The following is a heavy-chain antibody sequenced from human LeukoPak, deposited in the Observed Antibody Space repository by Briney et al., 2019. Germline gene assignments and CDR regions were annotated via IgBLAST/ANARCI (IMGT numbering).Heavy chain of an antibody. CDR2: MNQDGSEK. V-gene: IGHV3-7*01. Sequence: GGSLRLSCAVSGFNFSTYWMSWVRQAPGKGLEWVANMNQDGSEKYYVDSLKGRFTISRDNAKNSLYLQMNSLRAEDTAVYYCARDRGSSGWYEFDSWGQGTLVTVSS. J-gene: IGHJ4*02. D-gene: IGHD6-19*01. CDR1: GFNFSTYW. CDR3: ARDRGSSGWYEFDS.